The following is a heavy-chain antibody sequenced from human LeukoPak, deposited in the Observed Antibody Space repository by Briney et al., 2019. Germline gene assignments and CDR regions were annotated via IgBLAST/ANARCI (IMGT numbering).Heavy chain of an antibody. CDR2: INPNSGGT. V-gene: IGHV1-2*06. D-gene: IGHD6-6*01. CDR1: GYTLTELS. CDR3: ARVVIATRRGGVNWFDP. Sequence: ASVKVSCKVSGYTLTELSMHWVRQAPGQGLERMGRINPNSGGTNYAQKFQGRVTMTRDTSISTAYMELSRLRSDDTAVYYCARVVIATRRGGVNWFDPWGQGTLVTVSS. J-gene: IGHJ5*02.